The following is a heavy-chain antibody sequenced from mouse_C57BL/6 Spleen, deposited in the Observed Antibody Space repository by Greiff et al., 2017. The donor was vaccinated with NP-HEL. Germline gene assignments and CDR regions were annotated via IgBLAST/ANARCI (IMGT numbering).Heavy chain of an antibody. V-gene: IGHV1-82*01. CDR2: IYPGDGDT. CDR1: GYAFSSSW. J-gene: IGHJ4*01. D-gene: IGHD3-2*02. Sequence: VQLQQSGPELVKPGASVKISCKASGYAFSSSWMNWVKQRPGKGLEWIGRIYPGDGDTNYNGKFKGKATLTADKSSSTAYMQLSSLTSEDSAVYFCASTAQATDYAMDYWGQGTSVTVSS. CDR3: ASTAQATDYAMDY.